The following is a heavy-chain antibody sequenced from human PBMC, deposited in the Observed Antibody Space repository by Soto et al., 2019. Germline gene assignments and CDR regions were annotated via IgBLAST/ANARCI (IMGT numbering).Heavy chain of an antibody. V-gene: IGHV2-5*02. D-gene: IGHD3-22*01. CDR2: IYWDDDT. J-gene: IGHJ4*02. CDR3: VHRGDYRDSSGFYHPHFDY. CDR1: GFPLRDSLVS. Sequence: GSGPTLVNPTQTLTLTCTFSGFPLRDSLVSVGWVRQPPGMALEWLALIYWDDDTRYSPSLKNRLTVTKDSSRNQVVLTLTNVDPADTGTYFCVHRGDYRDSSGFYHPHFDYWGQGTLVTVSS.